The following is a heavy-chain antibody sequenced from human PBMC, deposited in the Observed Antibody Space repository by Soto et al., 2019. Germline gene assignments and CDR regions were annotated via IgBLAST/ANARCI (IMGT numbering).Heavy chain of an antibody. D-gene: IGHD2-21*02. CDR2: VYSGGTT. CDR3: ARGRSASSDFDP. V-gene: IGHV3-66*01. J-gene: IGHJ5*02. Sequence: EVQLVESGGGLVQPGGSLRLSCAASGFTVSTYYMNWVRQAPGEGLEWGSVVYSGGTTYYADSVRGRFTISRDNSKSTLFLQMNSLRAEDTAVYYCARGRSASSDFDPWGQGTLVTVSS. CDR1: GFTVSTYY.